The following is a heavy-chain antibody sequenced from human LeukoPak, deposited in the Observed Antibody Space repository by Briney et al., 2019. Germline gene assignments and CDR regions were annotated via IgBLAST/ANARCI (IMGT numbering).Heavy chain of an antibody. V-gene: IGHV1-2*02. CDR1: GYTFTGYY. J-gene: IGHJ4*02. CDR2: INPNSGGT. D-gene: IGHD6-13*01. CDR3: ARDSWSSWPPPLDY. Sequence: GASVKVSCKASGYTFTGYYMHWVRQAPGQGLEWMGWINPNSGGTNYAQKFQGRVTMTRDTSISTAYMELSRLRSDDTAVYYCARDSWSSWPPPLDYWGQGTLVTVSS.